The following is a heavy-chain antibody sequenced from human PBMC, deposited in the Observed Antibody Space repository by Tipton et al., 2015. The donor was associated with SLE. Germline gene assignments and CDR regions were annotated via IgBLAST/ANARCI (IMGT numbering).Heavy chain of an antibody. V-gene: IGHV1-2*02. Sequence: QVQLVQSGAQMRKPGASLRVSCEASGYDFRGFWIHWVRQASGQGLEWMGWINPKNGDTVYAHKFQARLTLTTDTSINTAYMELSRVTSDDTALYYCAREYCSSDRCNAHLYDPWGQGTLVSVSS. CDR3: AREYCSSDRCNAHLYDP. CDR2: INPKNGDT. J-gene: IGHJ5*02. D-gene: IGHD2-2*01. CDR1: GYDFRGFW.